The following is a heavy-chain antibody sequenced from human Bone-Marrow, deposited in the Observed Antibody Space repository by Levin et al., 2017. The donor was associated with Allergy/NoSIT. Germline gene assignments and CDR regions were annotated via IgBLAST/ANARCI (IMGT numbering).Heavy chain of an antibody. J-gene: IGHJ6*02. CDR2: TRNKANSYTT. V-gene: IGHV3-72*01. CDR3: TRGAGLAAADYYYYYAMDV. CDR1: GFIVSDHY. Sequence: GGSLRLSCAASGFIVSDHYMDWVRQAPGKGLEWVGRTRNKANSYTTEYAASVKGRFTISRDDSMNSLYLQMNSLKTEDTAVYYCTRGAGLAAADYYYYYAMDVWGQGTTVTVSS. D-gene: IGHD6-13*01.